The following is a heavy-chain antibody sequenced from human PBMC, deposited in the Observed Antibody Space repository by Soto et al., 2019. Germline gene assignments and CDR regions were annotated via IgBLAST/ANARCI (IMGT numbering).Heavy chain of an antibody. Sequence: ASVKVSCKASGYTFTSYDINWVRQATGQGLEWMGWMNPNSGNTGYAQKFQGRVTMTRNTSISTAYMELSSLRSEDTAVYYCARGRCSGGSCYSYYYYYYYMDVWGKGTTVTVSS. CDR2: MNPNSGNT. J-gene: IGHJ6*03. CDR1: GYTFTSYD. CDR3: ARGRCSGGSCYSYYYYYYYMDV. D-gene: IGHD2-15*01. V-gene: IGHV1-8*01.